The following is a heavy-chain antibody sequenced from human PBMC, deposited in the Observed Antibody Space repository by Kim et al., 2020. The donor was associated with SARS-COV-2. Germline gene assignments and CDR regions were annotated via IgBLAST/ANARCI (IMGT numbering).Heavy chain of an antibody. Sequence: ASVTVSCKASGYTFTSYAMNWVRQAPGQGLAWMGWINTNTGNPTYAQGFTGRFVFSLDTSVSTAYLQISSLKAEDTAVYYCAREGIVVVPAATGGLDYWGQGTLVTVSS. CDR2: INTNTGNP. J-gene: IGHJ4*02. CDR1: GYTFTSYA. V-gene: IGHV7-4-1*02. CDR3: AREGIVVVPAATGGLDY. D-gene: IGHD2-2*01.